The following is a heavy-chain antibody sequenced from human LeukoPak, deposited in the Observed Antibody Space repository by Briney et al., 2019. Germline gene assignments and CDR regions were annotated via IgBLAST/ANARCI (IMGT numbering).Heavy chain of an antibody. CDR2: INPNSGDT. CDR1: GYTFTVYH. D-gene: IGHD2-2*01. CDR3: ARDYCSSTSCLFDY. J-gene: IGHJ4*02. V-gene: IGHV1-2*06. Sequence: SVKVSCKASGYTFTVYHMHWVRQAPGQGLEWMGRINPNSGDTNYAQKFQGRVTMTRDTSISTAYMELSRLRSDDTAVYYCARDYCSSTSCLFDYWGQGTLVTVSS.